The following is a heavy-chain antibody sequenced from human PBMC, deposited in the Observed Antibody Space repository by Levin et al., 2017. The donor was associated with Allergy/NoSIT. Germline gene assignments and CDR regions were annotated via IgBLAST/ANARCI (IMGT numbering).Heavy chain of an antibody. CDR2: IYYSGST. V-gene: IGHV4-39*01. J-gene: IGHJ6*03. D-gene: IGHD6-13*01. Sequence: AGGSLRLSCTVSGGSISSSGYYWGWIRQPPGKGLEWIGSIYYSGSTYYNPSLKSRVIISVDTSKNQLSLKLSSVTAADTAVYYCSAATGKLLNMDVWGKGTTVTVSS. CDR1: GGSISSSGYY. CDR3: SAATGKLLNMDV.